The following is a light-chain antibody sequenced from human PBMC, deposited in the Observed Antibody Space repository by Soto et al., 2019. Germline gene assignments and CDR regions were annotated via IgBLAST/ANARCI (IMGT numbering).Light chain of an antibody. CDR1: QRINIY. CDR3: QQLNSYPIT. V-gene: IGKV1-9*01. Sequence: DIQMTQSPSSLSTSIGDRVTITCRASQRINIYLAWYQQKKGKAPKLLIYAASTLQSGVPSRFRGSGSGTEFTLTISRLQPEDFPTYYCQQLNSYPITFGQGTRLEIK. CDR2: AAS. J-gene: IGKJ5*01.